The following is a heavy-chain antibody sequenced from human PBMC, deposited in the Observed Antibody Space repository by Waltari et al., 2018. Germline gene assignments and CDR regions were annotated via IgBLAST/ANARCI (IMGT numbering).Heavy chain of an antibody. CDR2: ITVGDDT. CDR1: GSTFSNHA. D-gene: IGHD1-20*01. Sequence: EVQLLESGGDLVQPGGSLRLSCAASGSTFSNHAINWVRLAPGTGVEWVSAITVGDDTHYADSVKGRFTISRDTSKDTVYLQMNGLRAEDTAIYYCATPFYNWDDPLHSWGQGTLVTVSS. J-gene: IGHJ4*02. CDR3: ATPFYNWDDPLHS. V-gene: IGHV3-23*01.